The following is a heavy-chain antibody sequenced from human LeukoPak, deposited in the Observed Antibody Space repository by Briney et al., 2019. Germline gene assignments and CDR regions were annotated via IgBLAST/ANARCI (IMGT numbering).Heavy chain of an antibody. D-gene: IGHD3-16*01. CDR1: GFTFSNSA. CDR2: ISASGHYT. V-gene: IGHV3-23*01. J-gene: IGHJ6*03. Sequence: GGSLRLSCEASGFTFSNSAMAWVRQAPGKGLEWVSGISASGHYTYNADSGKGRFTISRDNSKNTLYLQMNSLRAEDTALYFCVKDGSWGDYYFYFYIDVWGKGTTVTLSS. CDR3: VKDGSWGDYYFYFYIDV.